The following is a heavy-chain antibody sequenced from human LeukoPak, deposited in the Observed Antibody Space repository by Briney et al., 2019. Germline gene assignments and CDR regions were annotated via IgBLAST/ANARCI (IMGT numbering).Heavy chain of an antibody. J-gene: IGHJ4*02. V-gene: IGHV4-39*07. D-gene: IGHD3-10*01. CDR1: GGSISSSGYY. Sequence: SQTLSLTCTVSGGSISSSGYYWGWIRQPPGKGLEWIGSMYYSGSTYYNPSLKSRVTISVDTSKNHFSLKLSSVTAADTAVYYCAKAAGNDYGSGSYYLVPFDYWGQGTLVTVSS. CDR3: AKAAGNDYGSGSYYLVPFDY. CDR2: MYYSGST.